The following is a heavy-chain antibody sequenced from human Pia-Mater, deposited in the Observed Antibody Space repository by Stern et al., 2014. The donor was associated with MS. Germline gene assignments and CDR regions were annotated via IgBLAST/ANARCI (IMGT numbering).Heavy chain of an antibody. CDR3: ATAPPRGYTYGNFDY. CDR2: IYPGDSDT. D-gene: IGHD5-18*01. V-gene: IGHV5-51*03. Sequence: EVQLVQSGTEVKKPGESLKISCKGSGYSFSNYWIGWVRQMPGKGLEWIGIIYPGDSDTRYSPSFQGQVTISADKSITTAYLQWSSLKASDTAIYYCATAPPRGYTYGNFDYWGQGTLVTVSS. CDR1: GYSFSNYW. J-gene: IGHJ4*02.